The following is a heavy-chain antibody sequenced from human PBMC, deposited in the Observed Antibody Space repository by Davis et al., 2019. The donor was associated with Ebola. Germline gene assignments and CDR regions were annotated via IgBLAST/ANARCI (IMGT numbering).Heavy chain of an antibody. CDR3: AKVIAVARFDI. CDR1: GGSVSSGSYY. Sequence: SETLSLTCTVSGGSVSSGSYYWSWIRQPPGKGLEWIGYIYYSGSTNYNPSLKSRVTIAVDTSKNQFSMRLTSVTASDTGAYYCAKVIAVARFDIWGRGTVVTVSS. J-gene: IGHJ4*02. V-gene: IGHV4-61*01. CDR2: IYYSGST. D-gene: IGHD6-19*01.